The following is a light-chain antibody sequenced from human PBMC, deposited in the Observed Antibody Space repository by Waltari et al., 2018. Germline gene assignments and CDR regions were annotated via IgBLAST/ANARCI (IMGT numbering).Light chain of an antibody. CDR3: QQYYSTPWT. Sequence: DIVMTQSPDSLAVSLGERATFNCKSSPTVLYSSNNKNYLSWYQQKPGQPPKLLIYWASTRQSGVPDRFSGSGSGTDFTLTISSLQTEDVAVYYCQQYYSTPWTFGQGTKVEIK. CDR2: WAS. J-gene: IGKJ1*01. CDR1: PTVLYSSNNKNY. V-gene: IGKV4-1*01.